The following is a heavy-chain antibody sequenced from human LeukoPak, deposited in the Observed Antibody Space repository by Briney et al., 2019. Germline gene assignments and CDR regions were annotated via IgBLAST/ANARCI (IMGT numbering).Heavy chain of an antibody. CDR3: ARARQQWLVFDY. J-gene: IGHJ4*02. V-gene: IGHV3-21*04. CDR2: ISTSSNYI. D-gene: IGHD6-19*01. Sequence: PGGSLRLSCAASGFTFSSYSMNWVRQAPGKGLEWVSSISTSSNYIYYADSVKGRFTISRDNSKNTLYLQMNSLRAEDTAVYYCARARQQWLVFDYWGQGTLVTVSS. CDR1: GFTFSSYS.